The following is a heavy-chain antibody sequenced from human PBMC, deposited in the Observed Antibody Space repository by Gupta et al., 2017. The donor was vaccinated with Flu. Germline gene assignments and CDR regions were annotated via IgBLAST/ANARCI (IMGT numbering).Heavy chain of an antibody. CDR3: ASSIAAAALGGPARYYYYGMDV. D-gene: IGHD6-13*01. Sequence: QVQLQESGPGLVKPSQTLSLTCTVSGGSISSGSYYWSWIRQPAGKGLEWIGRIYTSGSTNYNPSLKSRVTISVDTSKNQFSLKLSSVTAADTAVYYCASSIAAAALGGPARYYYYGMDVWGQGTTVTVSS. CDR2: IYTSGST. CDR1: GGSISSGSYY. V-gene: IGHV4-61*02. J-gene: IGHJ6*02.